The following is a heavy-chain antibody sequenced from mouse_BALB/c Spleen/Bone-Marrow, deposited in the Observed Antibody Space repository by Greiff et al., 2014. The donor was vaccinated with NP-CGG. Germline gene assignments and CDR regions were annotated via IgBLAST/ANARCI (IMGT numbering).Heavy chain of an antibody. CDR2: IYPGDGDT. CDR1: GYAFSSYW. Sequence: QVQLKHSGAELVRPGSSVKISCKASGYAFSSYWMNWVKQRPGQGLEWIGQIYPGDGDTNYNEIFKDKATLTVDRSSSTAFMQLSSLTSEDSAVYFCARWYRDPHFAMDYWGPGTSVTVSS. CDR3: ARWYRDPHFAMDY. J-gene: IGHJ4*01. D-gene: IGHD2-14*01. V-gene: IGHV1-80*01.